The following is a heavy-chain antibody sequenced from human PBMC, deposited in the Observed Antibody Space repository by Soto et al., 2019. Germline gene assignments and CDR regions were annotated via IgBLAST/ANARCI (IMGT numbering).Heavy chain of an antibody. J-gene: IGHJ3*02. V-gene: IGHV3-23*01. CDR1: GFTFSSYV. CDR3: AKEYESLTGSRSVAFDI. Sequence: EVQLLESGGGLVQPGGSLRLSCAASGFTFSSYVMSWVRQAPGQGLEWVSTISGSGGSTYYADSVKGRFTISRDNSTNTLYLQMNSRRAEDTAVYYCAKEYESLTGSRSVAFDIWGQGTMVTVSS. D-gene: IGHD3-9*01. CDR2: ISGSGGST.